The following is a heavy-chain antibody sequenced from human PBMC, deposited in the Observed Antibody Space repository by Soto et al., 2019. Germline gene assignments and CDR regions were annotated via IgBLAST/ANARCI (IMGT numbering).Heavy chain of an antibody. CDR3: AREGRIVLANRFDY. D-gene: IGHD1-26*01. CDR1: GCTFTSYG. Sequence: ASVKVSCTASGCTFTSYGISWVRQAPGQGLEWMGWISAYNGNTNYAQKLQGRVTMTTDTSTSTAYMELRSLRSDDTAVYYCAREGRIVLANRFDYWGHRTLVTVSS. CDR2: ISAYNGNT. V-gene: IGHV1-18*01. J-gene: IGHJ4*01.